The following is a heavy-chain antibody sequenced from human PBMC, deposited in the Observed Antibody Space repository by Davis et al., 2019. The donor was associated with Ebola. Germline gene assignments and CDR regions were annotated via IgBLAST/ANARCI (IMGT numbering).Heavy chain of an antibody. CDR3: ARDHFFAFDF. V-gene: IGHV3-48*02. CDR2: ITKDSDVM. Sequence: PGGPLRLPCAPSGFLFSDLSMNWVRQAPGKGLEWSTYITKDSDVMHYADSVKGRFTVSRDNAKNSLFLQMSSLRDEDSAVYYCARDHFFAFDFWSQGVHVSVSS. J-gene: IGHJ4*02. CDR1: GFLFSDLS.